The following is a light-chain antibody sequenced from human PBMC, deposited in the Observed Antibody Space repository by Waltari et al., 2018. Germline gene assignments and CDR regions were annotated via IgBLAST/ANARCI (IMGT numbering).Light chain of an antibody. CDR1: ESIDTY. V-gene: IGKV1-39*01. Sequence: DIRMTQSPSSLSASVGDRVTITCRASESIDTYLNWYQHKPGKAPEPLIYAASILQGGVPSRCTGSGTGTYFTLTINSLQPEDFATYYCQQSYTTPFTFGPGTKVD. CDR3: QQSYTTPFT. CDR2: AAS. J-gene: IGKJ3*01.